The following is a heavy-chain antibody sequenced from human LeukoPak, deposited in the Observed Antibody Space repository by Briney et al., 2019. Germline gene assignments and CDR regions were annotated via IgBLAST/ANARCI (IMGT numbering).Heavy chain of an antibody. Sequence: ASVKVSCKASGYTFTGYFMHWVRQAPGQGLEWMGWINPNSGGTNYAQKFQGRVTMTRDTSISTAYMELSRLRSDDTAVYYCARDRSYGYGFFDYWGQGTLVTVSS. CDR1: GYTFTGYF. D-gene: IGHD5-18*01. CDR3: ARDRSYGYGFFDY. CDR2: INPNSGGT. V-gene: IGHV1-2*02. J-gene: IGHJ4*02.